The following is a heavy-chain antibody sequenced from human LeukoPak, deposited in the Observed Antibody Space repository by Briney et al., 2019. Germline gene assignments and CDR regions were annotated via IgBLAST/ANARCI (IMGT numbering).Heavy chain of an antibody. D-gene: IGHD7-27*01. Sequence: GGALRLSCAASGFTFSSYSMNWIRQAPGKGLEWVSSISSSSSYIYYADSVKGRFTISRDNAKNSLYLQMNSLRAEDTAVYYCARGNPGEAVDYWGQGTLVTVSS. CDR3: ARGNPGEAVDY. V-gene: IGHV3-21*01. J-gene: IGHJ4*02. CDR1: GFTFSSYS. CDR2: ISSSSSYI.